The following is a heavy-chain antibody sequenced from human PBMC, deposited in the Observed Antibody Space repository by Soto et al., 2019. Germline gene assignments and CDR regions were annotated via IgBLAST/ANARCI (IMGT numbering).Heavy chain of an antibody. Sequence: SGPTLVNPTQTLTLTCAFSGFSLVSSGMGVGWVRQPPGKALEWLALIYRDGSERYSPSLRNRLTVIKDTSRNRVVLTLTNMDPVDTATYYCARRYCTGANCYYFDFWGQGVLVTVSS. D-gene: IGHD2-8*02. CDR2: IYRDGSE. J-gene: IGHJ4*02. CDR1: GFSLVSSGMG. V-gene: IGHV2-5*02. CDR3: ARRYCTGANCYYFDF.